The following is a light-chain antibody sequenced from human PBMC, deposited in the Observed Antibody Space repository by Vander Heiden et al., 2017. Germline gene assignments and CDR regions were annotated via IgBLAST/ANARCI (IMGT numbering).Light chain of an antibody. V-gene: IGLV3-21*03. CDR1: NIASKS. J-gene: IGLJ1*01. CDR2: DDS. Sequence: SYVLTQPPSVSVAPGTTARITCGRDNIASKSVHWYQQKPGQAPVRVVFDDSDRPSGIPERFSGSNSRDTATLTISRVEAGDEADYYCQVWDSLSDLYVFGTGTRVTVL. CDR3: QVWDSLSDLYV.